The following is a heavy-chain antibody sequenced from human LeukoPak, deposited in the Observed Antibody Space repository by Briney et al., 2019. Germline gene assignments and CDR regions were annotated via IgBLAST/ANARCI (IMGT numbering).Heavy chain of an antibody. CDR3: ARDAFGVDKSPF. D-gene: IGHD3-3*01. CDR1: GLTFSTYW. J-gene: IGHJ4*02. CDR2: INGDGSDT. V-gene: IGHV3-74*01. Sequence: GGSLRLSCAASGLTFSTYWMHWVRQAPGKGLVWVSRINGDGSDTSYADSVKGRFTISRDNAKNTLYLQMNVLGAEDTAVYYCARDAFGVDKSPFWGQGTLVTVSS.